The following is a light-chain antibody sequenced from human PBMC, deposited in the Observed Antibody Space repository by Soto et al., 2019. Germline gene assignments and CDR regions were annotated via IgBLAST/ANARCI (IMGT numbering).Light chain of an antibody. CDR1: SSDIGGYKD. CDR3: CSYRSGTSPYYV. J-gene: IGLJ1*01. CDR2: EVS. V-gene: IGLV2-14*03. Sequence: QSVLTQPASVSGSPGQSITISCTGTSSDIGGYKDVSWYQQHPGKAPQVLIFEVSYRPYGISNRFSGSKSGSVASLTISGLQAEDEADYYCCSYRSGTSPYYVFGTGTKVTVL.